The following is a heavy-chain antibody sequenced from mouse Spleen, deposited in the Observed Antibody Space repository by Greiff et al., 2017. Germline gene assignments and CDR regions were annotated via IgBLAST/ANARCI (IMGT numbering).Heavy chain of an antibody. CDR3: ARASYYRYLYAMDY. D-gene: IGHD2-14*01. J-gene: IGHJ4*01. CDR2: INPNNGGT. Sequence: EVQLQQSGPELVKPGASVKMSCKASGYTFTDYNMHWVKQSHGKSLEWIGYINPNNGGTSYNQKFKGKATLTVNKSSSTAYMELRSLTSEDSAVYYCARASYYRYLYAMDYWGQGTSVTVSS. CDR1: GYTFTDYN. V-gene: IGHV1-22*01.